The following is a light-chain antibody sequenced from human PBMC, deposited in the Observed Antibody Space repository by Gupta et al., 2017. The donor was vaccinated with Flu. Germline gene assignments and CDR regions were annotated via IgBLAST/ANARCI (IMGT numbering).Light chain of an antibody. CDR3: QHSNSLPYT. CDR2: GSS. CDR1: QGISIN. J-gene: IGKJ2*01. Sequence: PSSLSASVGDKVTISCRASQGISINLNWYQHRPGKAPTLLIYGSSSFQGGVPTRFSGGGVGTDFTLTISGLQPEDFATYYCQHSNSLPYTFGQGTKMEIK. V-gene: IGKV1-39*01.